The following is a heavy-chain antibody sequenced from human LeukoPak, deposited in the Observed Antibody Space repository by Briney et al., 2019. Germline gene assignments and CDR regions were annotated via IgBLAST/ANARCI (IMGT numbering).Heavy chain of an antibody. D-gene: IGHD2-15*01. J-gene: IGHJ4*02. CDR2: IKSKTDGGTT. CDR3: TREEGLSDY. CDR1: GFTFSNVR. V-gene: IGHV3-15*01. Sequence: GGSLRLSCEASGFTFSNVRMSWVRQAPGKGLEWVGRIKSKTDGGTTDYAAPVKGRFTISRDDSKNTLYLEMNSLKTEDTAVYYCTREEGLSDYWGQGTLVTVSS.